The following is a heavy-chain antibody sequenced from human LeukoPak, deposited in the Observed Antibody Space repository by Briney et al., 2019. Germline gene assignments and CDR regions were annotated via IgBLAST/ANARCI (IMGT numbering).Heavy chain of an antibody. J-gene: IGHJ6*03. CDR1: GFTFSSYG. Sequence: PGTSLRLSCAASGFTFSSYGFHWVRQAPGKGLEWVAIIWHDGSKKYYADSVKGRFAISRDSSKNTVFLQMNSLRAEDTAVYYCARAYMTPYMDVWGQGTTVTVPS. V-gene: IGHV3-33*01. D-gene: IGHD1-14*01. CDR3: ARAYMTPYMDV. CDR2: IWHDGSKK.